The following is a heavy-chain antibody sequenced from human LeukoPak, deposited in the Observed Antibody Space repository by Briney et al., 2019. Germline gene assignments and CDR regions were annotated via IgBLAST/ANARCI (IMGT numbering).Heavy chain of an antibody. Sequence: GGSLRPSCAASGFTFDDYAMHWVRQAPGKGLEWVSGISWNSGSIGYADSVKGRFTISRDNAKNSLYLQMNSLRAEDTALYYCAKDSSGYYNYFDYWGQGTLVTVSS. CDR1: GFTFDDYA. D-gene: IGHD3-22*01. J-gene: IGHJ4*02. CDR2: ISWNSGSI. CDR3: AKDSSGYYNYFDY. V-gene: IGHV3-9*01.